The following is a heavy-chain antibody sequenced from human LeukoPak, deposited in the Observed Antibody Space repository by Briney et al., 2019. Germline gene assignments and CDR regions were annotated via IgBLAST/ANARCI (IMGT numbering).Heavy chain of an antibody. V-gene: IGHV4-59*01. CDR2: IYYSGST. J-gene: IGHJ4*02. CDR1: GGSISSYY. Sequence: PAETLSLTCTVSGGSISSYYWSWIRQPPGKGLEWIGYIYYSGSTNYNPSLKSRVTISVDTSKNQFSLKLSSVTAADTAVYYCARGRMTTLDYWGQGTLVTVSS. CDR3: ARGRMTTLDY. D-gene: IGHD4-11*01.